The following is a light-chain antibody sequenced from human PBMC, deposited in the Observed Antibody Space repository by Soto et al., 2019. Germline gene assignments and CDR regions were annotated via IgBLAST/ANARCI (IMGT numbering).Light chain of an antibody. CDR1: QGISNY. V-gene: IGKV1-27*01. CDR3: QQYHNWPIT. CDR2: AAS. J-gene: IGKJ5*01. Sequence: DIQMTQSPSDLSPSVGGRVTITCRASQGISNYLAWYQQKPGKVPKLLIYAASTLQSGVPSRFSGSGSGTEFTLTISSLQPEDFAVYYCQQYHNWPITFGQGTKLDIK.